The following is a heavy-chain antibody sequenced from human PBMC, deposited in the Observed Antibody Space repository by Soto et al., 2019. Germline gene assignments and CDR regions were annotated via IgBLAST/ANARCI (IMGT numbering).Heavy chain of an antibody. CDR3: ARSQGSSTSLEIYYYYYYGMDV. D-gene: IGHD2-2*01. CDR2: IIPISGTA. CDR1: GGTFSSYA. J-gene: IGHJ6*02. Sequence: QVQLVQSGAEVKKPGSSVKVSCKASGGTFSSYAISWVRQAPGQGLEWMGGIIPISGTATYAQKSQGRVTITADESTSTVSMELSSLRSEDTAVYFCARSQGSSTSLEIYYYYYYGMDVWGQGTTVTVSS. V-gene: IGHV1-69*01.